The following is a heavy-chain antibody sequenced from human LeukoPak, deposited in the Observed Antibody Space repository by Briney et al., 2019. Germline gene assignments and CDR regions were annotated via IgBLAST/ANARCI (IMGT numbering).Heavy chain of an antibody. Sequence: PGGSLRLSCAASGFTFSSYAMSWVRQAPGKGLEWVSAISGSGGSTYYADSVKGRFTISRDNSKNTLYLQMNSLRAEDTAVYYCAKDADLGYDFLSGYFSFDYWGQGTLVTVSS. J-gene: IGHJ4*02. CDR2: ISGSGGST. CDR3: AKDADLGYDFLSGYFSFDY. CDR1: GFTFSSYA. V-gene: IGHV3-23*01. D-gene: IGHD3-3*01.